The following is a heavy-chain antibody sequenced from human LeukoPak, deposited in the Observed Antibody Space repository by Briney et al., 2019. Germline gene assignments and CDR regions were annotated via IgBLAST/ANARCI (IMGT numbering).Heavy chain of an antibody. CDR1: GFTFSSYA. CDR3: ARDLPTYCYDSSARHQWFDP. D-gene: IGHD3-22*01. Sequence: GGSLRLSCAASGFTFSSYAMHWVRQAPGKGLEWVAVISYDGSNKYYADSVKGRFTISRDNSKNTLYLQMNSLRAEDTAVYYCARDLPTYCYDSSARHQWFDPWGQGTLVTVSS. J-gene: IGHJ5*02. V-gene: IGHV3-30-3*01. CDR2: ISYDGSNK.